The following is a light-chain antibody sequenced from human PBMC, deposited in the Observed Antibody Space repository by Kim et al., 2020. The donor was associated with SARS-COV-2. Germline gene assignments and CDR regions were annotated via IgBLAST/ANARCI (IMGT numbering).Light chain of an antibody. CDR3: NSRDSSGNHQV. J-gene: IGLJ1*01. CDR1: SLRSYY. CDR2: GKN. Sequence: LRQTVRITCQGDSLRSYYASWYQQKPGQAPVLVIYGKNNRPSGIPDRFSGSSSGNTASLTITGAQAEDEADYYCNSRDSSGNHQVFGTGTKVTVL. V-gene: IGLV3-19*01.